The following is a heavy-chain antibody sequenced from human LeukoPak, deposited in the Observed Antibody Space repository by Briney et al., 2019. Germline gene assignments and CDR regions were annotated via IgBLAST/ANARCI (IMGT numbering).Heavy chain of an antibody. CDR3: ARGGGIFGVLTTAHYYGMDV. V-gene: IGHV1-69*13. D-gene: IGHD3-3*01. CDR2: INPIFRTP. Sequence: GASVKVSCKASGGTFSNSAISWVRQAPGQGLEWMGGINPIFRTPNYAHKFQGKVTITADESTSTAYMELSSLRSEDTAVYYCARGGGIFGVLTTAHYYGMDVWGQGTTVIVSS. J-gene: IGHJ6*02. CDR1: GGTFSNSA.